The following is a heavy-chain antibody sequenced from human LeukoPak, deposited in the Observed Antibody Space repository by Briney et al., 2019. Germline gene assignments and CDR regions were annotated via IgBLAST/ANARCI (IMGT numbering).Heavy chain of an antibody. CDR3: ARRDYGGNSVRTFDY. CDR2: IYPGDSDT. Sequence: GESLKISCKGSGYSFTTYWIAWVRQMPGKGLEWMGIIYPGDSDTRYSPSFQGRVTISADKSISTAYLQWSSLKASDTAMYYCARRDYGGNSVRTFDYWGQGTLVTVSS. D-gene: IGHD4-23*01. CDR1: GYSFTTYW. J-gene: IGHJ4*02. V-gene: IGHV5-51*01.